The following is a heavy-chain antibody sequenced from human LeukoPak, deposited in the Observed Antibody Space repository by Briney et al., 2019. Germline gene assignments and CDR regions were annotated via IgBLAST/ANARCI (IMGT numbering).Heavy chain of an antibody. CDR2: FDPEDGET. J-gene: IGHJ6*02. CDR3: ATSVYCTNGVCPDMDV. CDR1: GYTLTELS. V-gene: IGHV1-24*01. D-gene: IGHD2-8*01. Sequence: ASVKVSCKVSGYTLTELSTHWVRQAPGKGLEWMGGFDPEDGETIYAQKFQGRVTMTEDTSTDTAYTELSSLRSEDTAVYYYATSVYCTNGVCPDMDVWGQGTTVTVSS.